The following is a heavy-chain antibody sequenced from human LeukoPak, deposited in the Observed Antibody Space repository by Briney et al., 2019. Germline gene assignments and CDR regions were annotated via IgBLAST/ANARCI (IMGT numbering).Heavy chain of an antibody. D-gene: IGHD3-22*01. Sequence: PGGSLRLSCAASGFTFSSYWMHWVRQAPGKGLVWVSRINSDGSSTSYADSVKGRFTISRDNAKNSLYLQMNSLRAEDTAVYYCARDGSGYYDSSGCWAWGQGTLVTVSS. CDR1: GFTFSSYW. V-gene: IGHV3-74*01. CDR3: ARDGSGYYDSSGCWA. J-gene: IGHJ5*02. CDR2: INSDGSST.